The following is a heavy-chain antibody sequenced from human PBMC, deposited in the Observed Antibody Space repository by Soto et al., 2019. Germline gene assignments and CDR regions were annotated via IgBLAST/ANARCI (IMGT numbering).Heavy chain of an antibody. CDR1: GFTFSSYS. CDR3: ARTDVPAAKRDYYYYGMDV. D-gene: IGHD2-2*01. J-gene: IGHJ6*02. Sequence: GGSLRLSCAASGFTFSSYSMNWVRQAPGKGLEWVSYISSSSSTIYYADSVKGRFTISRDNAKNSLYLQMNSLRDEDTAVYYCARTDVPAAKRDYYYYGMDVWGQGTTVTVSS. V-gene: IGHV3-48*02. CDR2: ISSSSSTI.